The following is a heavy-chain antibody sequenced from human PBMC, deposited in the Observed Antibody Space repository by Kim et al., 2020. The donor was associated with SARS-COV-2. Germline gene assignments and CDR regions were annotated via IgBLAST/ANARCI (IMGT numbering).Heavy chain of an antibody. CDR1: GFTFSSYG. CDR3: ARGQIDDILND. J-gene: IGHJ4*02. D-gene: IGHD3-9*01. CDR2: IWYDGSNK. V-gene: IGHV3-33*01. Sequence: GGSLRLSCAASGFTFSSYGMHWVRQAPGKGLEWVAVIWYDGSNKYYVDSVKGQFTISRDNSKNTLYLEMSSLRAEDTAVYYCARGQIDDILNDWGQGTLVTVSS.